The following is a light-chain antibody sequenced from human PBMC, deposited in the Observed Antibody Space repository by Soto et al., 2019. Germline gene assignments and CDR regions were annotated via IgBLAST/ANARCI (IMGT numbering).Light chain of an antibody. J-gene: IGLJ1*01. CDR1: ASNSGSKT. V-gene: IGLV1-44*01. CDR3: AAWDDTLDEYV. CDR2: RTF. Sequence: QSVLTQPPSASGTPGQRVTISFSGSASNSGSKTVDWYQHLPGTAPKLLIHRTFQRPSGVPARFSGSKSDTSASLAISGLQSEDEADYYCAAWDDTLDEYVFGTGTKVTVL.